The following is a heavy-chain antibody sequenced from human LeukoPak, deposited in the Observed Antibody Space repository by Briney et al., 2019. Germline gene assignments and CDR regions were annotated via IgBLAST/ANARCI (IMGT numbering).Heavy chain of an antibody. CDR1: GFTVSSNY. Sequence: GGSLRLSCAASGFTVSSNYMSWVRQAPGKGLEWVSTISSSGGSTYYADSVKARFTISRDNSKNTLYLQMNSLRAEDTAIYYCSKARRGYSGYDSSPFDPWGQGTLVTVSS. J-gene: IGHJ5*02. CDR2: ISSSGGST. CDR3: SKARRGYSGYDSSPFDP. D-gene: IGHD5-12*01. V-gene: IGHV3-23*01.